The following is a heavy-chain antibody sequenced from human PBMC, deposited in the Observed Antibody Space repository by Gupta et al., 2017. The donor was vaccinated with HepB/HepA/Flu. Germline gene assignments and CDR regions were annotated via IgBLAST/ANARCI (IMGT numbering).Heavy chain of an antibody. CDR3: ARGPRGGYCSSTSCYTGSFDY. J-gene: IGHJ4*02. D-gene: IGHD2-2*02. Sequence: QVQLQESGPGLVKPSETLSLTCTVSGGSISSYYWSWIRQPPGKGLEWIGYIYYSGSTNYNPSLKSRVTISVDTSKNQFSLKLSSVTAADTAVYYCARGPRGGYCSSTSCYTGSFDYWGQGTLVTVSS. CDR1: GGSISSYY. CDR2: IYYSGST. V-gene: IGHV4-59*01.